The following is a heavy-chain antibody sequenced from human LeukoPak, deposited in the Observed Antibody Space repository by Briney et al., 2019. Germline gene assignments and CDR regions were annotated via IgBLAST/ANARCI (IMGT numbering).Heavy chain of an antibody. CDR1: GFTFSTYW. J-gene: IGHJ4*02. V-gene: IGHV3-74*01. CDR3: AKRGDGGAWYNY. D-gene: IGHD6-19*01. Sequence: GGSLRLSCAVSGFTFSTYWMDWVRQVPGKGLVWVSRISADGSNTAYADSVKGRFTISRDNAKNTMYLQMSSLRAEDTAVYYCAKRGDGGAWYNYWGQGTLVIVSS. CDR2: ISADGSNT.